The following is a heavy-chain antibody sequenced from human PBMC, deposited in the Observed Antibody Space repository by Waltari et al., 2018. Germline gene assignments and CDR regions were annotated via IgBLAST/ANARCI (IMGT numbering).Heavy chain of an antibody. CDR1: GGSISTYY. CDR2: IYDNGAT. V-gene: IGHV4-59*08. CDR3: ARYSTFTIFDGGYLDY. D-gene: IGHD3-3*01. J-gene: IGHJ4*02. Sequence: QVQLQESGPGLVKPSETLPLTCTVSGGSISTYYWSWIRQPPGKGLEWIGYIYDNGATNYNPSLQSRVAISVDTSKNQFSLKLSSVAAADTAVYYCARYSTFTIFDGGYLDYWGQGTLVTVSS.